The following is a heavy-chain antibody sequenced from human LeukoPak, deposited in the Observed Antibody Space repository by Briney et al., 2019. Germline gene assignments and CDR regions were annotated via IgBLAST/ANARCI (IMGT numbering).Heavy chain of an antibody. CDR1: GYTFTSYG. Sequence: ASVKVSCKASGYTFTSYGISWVRQAPGQGLEWMGWISAYNGNTNYAQKLHGRVTITKDRSRSTAYMELRSLRSDDTAVYYCARVGYSYGLTFFDYWGQGTLVTVSS. V-gene: IGHV1-18*01. CDR3: ARVGYSYGLTFFDY. J-gene: IGHJ4*02. D-gene: IGHD5-18*01. CDR2: ISAYNGNT.